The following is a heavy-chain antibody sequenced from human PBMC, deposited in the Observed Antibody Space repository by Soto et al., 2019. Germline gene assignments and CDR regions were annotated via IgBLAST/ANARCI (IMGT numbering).Heavy chain of an antibody. D-gene: IGHD2-15*01. CDR3: VKDRFCSGASCYGDFDY. V-gene: IGHV3-30*18. Sequence: GGSLRLSCAASGFTFSTFGLHWVRQVPGKGLEWVAVIAYDGSVTKYAESVKGRFTVSRDNSKNTLYLQMNSLRTEDTAVFYCVKDRFCSGASCYGDFDYWGQGTPVTVSS. CDR2: IAYDGSVT. J-gene: IGHJ4*02. CDR1: GFTFSTFG.